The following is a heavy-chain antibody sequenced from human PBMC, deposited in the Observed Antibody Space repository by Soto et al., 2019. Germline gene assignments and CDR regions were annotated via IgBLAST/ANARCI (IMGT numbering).Heavy chain of an antibody. CDR3: AKAISYDFWSGYSKGFYGMDV. CDR1: GFTFSSYG. J-gene: IGHJ6*02. V-gene: IGHV3-30*18. CDR2: ISYDGSNK. Sequence: PGGSLRLSCAVSGFTFSSYGMHWVRQAPGKGLEGVAVISYDGSNKYYADSVKGRFTISRDNSKNTLYLQMNSLRAEDTAVYYCAKAISYDFWSGYSKGFYGMDVWGQGTTVTVSS. D-gene: IGHD3-3*01.